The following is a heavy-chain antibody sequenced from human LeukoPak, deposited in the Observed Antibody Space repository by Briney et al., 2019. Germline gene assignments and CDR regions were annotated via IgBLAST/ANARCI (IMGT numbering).Heavy chain of an antibody. CDR1: GGSISSYY. CDR3: ARGDIVVVPAAISRWFDP. Sequence: PSETLSLTCTVSGGSISSYYWSWIRQPPGKGLEWIGYIYYSGSTNYNPSLKSRVTISVDTSKNQFSLKLSSVTAADTAVYYCARGDIVVVPAAISRWFDPWGQGTLVTVSS. D-gene: IGHD2-2*01. J-gene: IGHJ5*02. V-gene: IGHV4-59*12. CDR2: IYYSGST.